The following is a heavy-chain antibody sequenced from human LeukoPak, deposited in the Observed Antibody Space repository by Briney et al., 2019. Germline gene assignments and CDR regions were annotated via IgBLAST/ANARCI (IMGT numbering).Heavy chain of an antibody. J-gene: IGHJ4*02. CDR1: GFTFSSYA. V-gene: IGHV3-23*01. D-gene: IGHD3-10*01. CDR2: ISGSGGST. CDR3: AKMVRGVMGVFDY. Sequence: GGSLRLSCAASGFTFSSYAMSWVRQAPGKGLEWVSAISGSGGSTYYADSVKRRFTISRDNSKNTLYLQMNSLRAEDTAVYYCAKMVRGVMGVFDYWGQGTLVTVSS.